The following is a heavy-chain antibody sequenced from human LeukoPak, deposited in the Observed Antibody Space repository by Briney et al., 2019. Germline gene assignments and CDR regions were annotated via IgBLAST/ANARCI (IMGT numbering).Heavy chain of an antibody. Sequence: PSETLSLTCAAYGGSFSGYYWSWIRQPPGKGLEWIGEINHSGSTNYNPSLKSRVTISVDTSKNQFSLKLSSVTAADTAVYYCAASYDSSGYYPGYWGQGTLVTVSS. CDR3: AASYDSSGYYPGY. J-gene: IGHJ4*02. V-gene: IGHV4-34*01. CDR1: GGSFSGYY. CDR2: INHSGST. D-gene: IGHD3-22*01.